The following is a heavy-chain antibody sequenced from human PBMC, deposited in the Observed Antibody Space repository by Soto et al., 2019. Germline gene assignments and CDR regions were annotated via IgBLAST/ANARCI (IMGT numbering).Heavy chain of an antibody. CDR1: GYTFTSYG. Sequence: ASVKVSCKASGYTFTSYGISWVRQAPGQGLEWMGWISAYNGNTNYAQKLQGRVTMTTDTSTSIAYMELRSLISDDSAVYYCARRYYGSGSYPQYYYYGMDVWG. CDR3: ARRYYGSGSYPQYYYYGMDV. CDR2: ISAYNGNT. J-gene: IGHJ6*01. V-gene: IGHV1-18*01. D-gene: IGHD3-10*01.